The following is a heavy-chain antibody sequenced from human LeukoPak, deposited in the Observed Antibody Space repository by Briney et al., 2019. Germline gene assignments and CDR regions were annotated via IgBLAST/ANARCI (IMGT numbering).Heavy chain of an antibody. CDR3: AKGRDKYQLLSKNWFDS. D-gene: IGHD2-2*01. J-gene: IGHJ5*01. Sequence: GGSLRLSCAASGFTFDDYAMHWVRQAPGKGLEWVSGISWNSGSIGYADSVKGRFTISRDNAKNSLYLQMNSLRAEDTALYYCAKGRDKYQLLSKNWFDSWGQGTLVTVSS. V-gene: IGHV3-9*01. CDR2: ISWNSGSI. CDR1: GFTFDDYA.